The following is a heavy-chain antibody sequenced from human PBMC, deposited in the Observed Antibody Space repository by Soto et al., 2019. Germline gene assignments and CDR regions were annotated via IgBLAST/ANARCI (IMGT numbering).Heavy chain of an antibody. V-gene: IGHV3-21*01. Sequence: PGGSLRLSCAASGFTFSSYGMHWVRQAPGKGLEWVSSISSSSSYIYYADSVKGRFTISRDNAKNSLYLQMNSLRAEDTAVYYCASRVGATSYYYYYGMDVWGQGTTVTVSS. CDR2: ISSSSSYI. J-gene: IGHJ6*02. CDR3: ASRVGATSYYYYYGMDV. CDR1: GFTFSSYG. D-gene: IGHD1-26*01.